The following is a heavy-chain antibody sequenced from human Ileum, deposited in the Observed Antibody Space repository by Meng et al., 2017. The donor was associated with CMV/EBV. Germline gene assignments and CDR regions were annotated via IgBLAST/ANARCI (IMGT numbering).Heavy chain of an antibody. D-gene: IGHD2-21*02. CDR1: GGTFRSYA. Sequence: SCKASGGTFRSYAISWVRQAPGQGLEWMGGIIPIFGTANYAQKFQGRVTITTDESTSTAYMELSSLRSEDTAVYYCAREGGDYLFDYWGQGTLVTVSS. CDR2: IIPIFGTA. CDR3: AREGGDYLFDY. J-gene: IGHJ4*02. V-gene: IGHV1-69*05.